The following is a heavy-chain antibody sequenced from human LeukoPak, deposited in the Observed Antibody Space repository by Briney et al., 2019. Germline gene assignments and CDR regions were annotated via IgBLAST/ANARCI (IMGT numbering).Heavy chain of an antibody. V-gene: IGHV3-11*01. CDR1: GFTSSDYY. D-gene: IGHD3-22*01. Sequence: GGSLRLSYAASGFTSSDYYMSWIRQAPGKGLEWVSYISSSGSTKYSADSVKGRFTISRDNAKNSLFLQMKSLRAEDTAVYYCARTRKNYDDSSGLFDYWSQGTLVTVSS. CDR2: ISSSGSTK. J-gene: IGHJ4*02. CDR3: ARTRKNYDDSSGLFDY.